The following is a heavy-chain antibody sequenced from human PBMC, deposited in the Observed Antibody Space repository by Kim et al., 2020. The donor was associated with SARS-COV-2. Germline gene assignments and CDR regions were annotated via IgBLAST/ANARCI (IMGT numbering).Heavy chain of an antibody. CDR2: ISSSSSYI. CDR3: AGERRGSYYFDY. J-gene: IGHJ4*02. V-gene: IGHV3-21*01. D-gene: IGHD5-12*01. Sequence: GGSLRLSCAASGFTFSSYSMNWVRQAPGKGLEWVSSISSSSSYIYYADSVKGRFTISRDNAKNSLYLQMNSLRAEDTAVYYCAGERRGSYYFDYWGQGTLVTVSS. CDR1: GFTFSSYS.